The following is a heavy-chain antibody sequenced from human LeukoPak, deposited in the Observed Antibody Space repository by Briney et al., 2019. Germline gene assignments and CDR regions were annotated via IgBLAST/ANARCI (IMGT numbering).Heavy chain of an antibody. D-gene: IGHD5-18*01. V-gene: IGHV4-59*08. CDR1: GGSISSYY. J-gene: IGHJ5*02. Sequence: SETLSLTCTVSGGSISSYYWSWIRQPPGKGLEWIGYIYYSGSTNYNPSLKSRVTISVDTSKNQFSLKLSSVTAADTAVYYCARLPHSYGYNWLDPWGQGTLVTVSS. CDR3: ARLPHSYGYNWLDP. CDR2: IYYSGST.